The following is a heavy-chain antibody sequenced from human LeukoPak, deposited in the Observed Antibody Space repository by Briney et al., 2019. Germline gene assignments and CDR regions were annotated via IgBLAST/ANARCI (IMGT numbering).Heavy chain of an antibody. CDR3: AKVGGYSYGTVNFDY. Sequence: PGGSLRLSCAASGFTFSSYSMNWVRQAPGKGLEWVSSISSSSSYIYYADSVKGRFTISRDNSKNTLYLQMNSLRAEDTAVYYCAKVGGYSYGTVNFDYWGQGTLVTVSS. D-gene: IGHD5-18*01. CDR1: GFTFSSYS. V-gene: IGHV3-21*04. CDR2: ISSSSSYI. J-gene: IGHJ4*02.